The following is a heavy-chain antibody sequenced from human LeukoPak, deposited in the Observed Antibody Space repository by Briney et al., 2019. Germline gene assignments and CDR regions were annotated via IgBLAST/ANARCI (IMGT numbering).Heavy chain of an antibody. V-gene: IGHV3-23*01. CDR3: AKDSSFFDY. J-gene: IGHJ4*02. CDR1: GFTLSSYA. CDR2: ISDTGNT. Sequence: PGGSLRLSCAASGFTLSSYAMSWVRQAPGKGLEWVSAISDTGNTYHADSVKGRFTISRDNSKNTVYLQMNSLRAEDTAVYYCAKDSSFFDYWGQGTLVTVSS.